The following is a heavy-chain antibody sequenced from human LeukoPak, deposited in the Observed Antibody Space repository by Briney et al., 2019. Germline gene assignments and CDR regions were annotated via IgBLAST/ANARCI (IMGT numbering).Heavy chain of an antibody. J-gene: IGHJ4*02. V-gene: IGHV3-30-3*01. D-gene: IGHD1-26*01. Sequence: GGSLRLSCAASGFTFSSYAMLWVRQAPGKGLEWVAVISYDGSNKYYADSVKGRFTISRDNSKNTLYLQMNSLRAEDTAVYYCARGRVGATSYYFDYWGQGTLVTVSS. CDR1: GFTFSSYA. CDR2: ISYDGSNK. CDR3: ARGRVGATSYYFDY.